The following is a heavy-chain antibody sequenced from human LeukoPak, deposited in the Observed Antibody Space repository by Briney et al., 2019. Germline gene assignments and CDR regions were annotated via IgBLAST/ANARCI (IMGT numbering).Heavy chain of an antibody. Sequence: GGSLRLSCAASGLTCSSYGMHWVRQAPGKGLEWVAFIRYDGSNKYYADSVKGRFTISRDNSKNTLYLQTNSLRDEDTTVYYYAKDADSSGYKRAYFDYWGQGTLVTVSS. CDR1: GLTCSSYG. CDR3: AKDADSSGYKRAYFDY. D-gene: IGHD3-22*01. J-gene: IGHJ4*02. CDR2: IRYDGSNK. V-gene: IGHV3-30*02.